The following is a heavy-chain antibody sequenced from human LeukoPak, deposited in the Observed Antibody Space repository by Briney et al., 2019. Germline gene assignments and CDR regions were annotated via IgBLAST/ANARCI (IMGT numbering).Heavy chain of an antibody. CDR1: GLSISGQW. CDR2: IKHDGSEE. Sequence: GESLRLSCVASGLSISGQWMNWVRQAPGQGLEWVANIKHDGSEEYYVDSVKGRFTISRDDGRNSVSLQMNSVRAEDTAVYYCGYTNNFYHWGQGTLVVVSS. V-gene: IGHV3-7*01. CDR3: GYTNNFYH. D-gene: IGHD3-16*02. J-gene: IGHJ4*02.